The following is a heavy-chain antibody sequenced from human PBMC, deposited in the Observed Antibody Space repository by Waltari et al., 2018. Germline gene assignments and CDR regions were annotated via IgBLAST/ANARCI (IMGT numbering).Heavy chain of an antibody. CDR1: GFAFRSYS. Sequence: EVQLVESGGGLVQPGGSLRLSCAPSGFAFRSYSMNWVRQAPGEGLDRVSYISSSSGTIYYADSVKCRVTISRDNAKNSLYLQMNSLRAEDTAVYYCARGAGFDYWGQGTLVTVSS. J-gene: IGHJ4*02. CDR3: ARGAGFDY. CDR2: ISSSSGTI. V-gene: IGHV3-48*04.